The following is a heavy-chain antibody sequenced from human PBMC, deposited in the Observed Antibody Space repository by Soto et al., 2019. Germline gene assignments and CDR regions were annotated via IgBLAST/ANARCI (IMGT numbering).Heavy chain of an antibody. V-gene: IGHV3-7*05. J-gene: IGHJ4*02. D-gene: IGHD3-9*01. Sequence: PGGSLRLSCAASGFTFSSYWMSWVRQAPGKGLEWVANIKQDGSEKYYVDSVKGRFTISRDNDKNSLYLQMNSLRAEDTAVYYCARVPYDILTGYYTSFDYWGQGTLVTVSS. CDR3: ARVPYDILTGYYTSFDY. CDR1: GFTFSSYW. CDR2: IKQDGSEK.